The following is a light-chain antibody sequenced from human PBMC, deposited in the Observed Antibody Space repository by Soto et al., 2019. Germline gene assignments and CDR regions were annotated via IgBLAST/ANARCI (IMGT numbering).Light chain of an antibody. CDR1: QGIASW. CDR2: AAS. V-gene: IGKV1D-16*01. CDR3: KHYNSYSEA. Sequence: DIQMPQSPSSVSASVGDRCTITCRASQGIASWLTWYQQKPRKAPKLLIYAASSLQSGVPSRFSGSGSGTDFTLTISSLQPDDFATYYCKHYNSYSEAFGQGTKVDIK. J-gene: IGKJ1*01.